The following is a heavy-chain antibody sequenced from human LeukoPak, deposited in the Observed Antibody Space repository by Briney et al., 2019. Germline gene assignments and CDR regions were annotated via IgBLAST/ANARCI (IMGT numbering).Heavy chain of an antibody. CDR2: IIPTFGTA. CDR1: GGSFSSYA. CDR3: AKGGVVGPIRDPMAPYFDY. D-gene: IGHD1-26*01. J-gene: IGHJ4*02. V-gene: IGHV1-69*05. Sequence: SVKVSCKASGGSFSSYAISWVRQAPGQGLEWMGGIIPTFGTASYAQKFQGRVTISTDASTSTEYMELSSLRSDDTAVYYCAKGGVVGPIRDPMAPYFDYWGQGTLVTVSS.